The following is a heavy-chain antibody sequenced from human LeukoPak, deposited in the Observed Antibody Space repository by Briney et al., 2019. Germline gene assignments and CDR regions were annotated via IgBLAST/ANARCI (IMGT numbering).Heavy chain of an antibody. CDR2: IKSKTDGGTT. Sequence: PGGSLRLSCAASGFTFSSYWMHWVRQAPGKGLERVGRIKSKTDGGTTDYAAPVKGRFTISRDDSKNTLYLQMNSLKTEDTAVYYCTTPLWFGELFRYYFDYWGQGTLVTVSS. CDR1: GFTFSSYW. V-gene: IGHV3-15*01. CDR3: TTPLWFGELFRYYFDY. D-gene: IGHD3-10*01. J-gene: IGHJ4*02.